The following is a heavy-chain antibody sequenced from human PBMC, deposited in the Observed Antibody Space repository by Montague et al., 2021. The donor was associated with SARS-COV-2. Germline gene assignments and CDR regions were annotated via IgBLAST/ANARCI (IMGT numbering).Heavy chain of an antibody. CDR3: AIGGNHYFFY. Sequence: SETLSLTCTVSGDSISHYYWGWIRQPPGRGLEWIAHFSNNGDTRYSPSLKSRVTISTDTSKNQFSLMMASVTAADTAVYYCAIGGNHYFFYWGQGTLVTVSS. V-gene: IGHV4-59*08. CDR1: GDSISHYY. J-gene: IGHJ4*02. D-gene: IGHD1-26*01. CDR2: FSNNGDT.